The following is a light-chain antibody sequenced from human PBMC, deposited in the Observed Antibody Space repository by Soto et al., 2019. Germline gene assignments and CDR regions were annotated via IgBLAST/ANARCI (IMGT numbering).Light chain of an antibody. CDR3: QQASSFPWA. CDR1: QDINNW. Sequence: DIQMTQSPSSVSASVGDRVTIACRASQDINNWLAWYQQKPGKAPKLLIYAASILHSGVPSRFSGSGSGTDFTLTISSLQPEDFASYFCQQASSFPWAFGQGTKVEIK. J-gene: IGKJ1*01. CDR2: AAS. V-gene: IGKV1-12*01.